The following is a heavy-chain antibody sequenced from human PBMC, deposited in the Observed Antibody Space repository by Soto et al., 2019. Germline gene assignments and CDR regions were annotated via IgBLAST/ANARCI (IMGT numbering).Heavy chain of an antibody. J-gene: IGHJ4*02. D-gene: IGHD1-26*01. V-gene: IGHV3-30*18. Sequence: QVQLVESGGGVVQPGRSLRLSCVASGFTFSSYGMHWVRQAPGKGLEWVAIISYDGSSTYYADSMKGRFTISRDNSKNTLYLQMNSLRAEDTSVYYCAKEGGLSGSYYISSSYYFDYWGQGTLVTVSS. CDR3: AKEGGLSGSYYISSSYYFDY. CDR2: ISYDGSST. CDR1: GFTFSSYG.